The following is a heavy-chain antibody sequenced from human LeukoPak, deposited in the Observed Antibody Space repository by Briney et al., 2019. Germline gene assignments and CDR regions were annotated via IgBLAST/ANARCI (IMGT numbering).Heavy chain of an antibody. Sequence: GGSLRLSCAASGFTFSSYSMNWVRQAPGKGLEWVSSISSSSSYIYYADSVKGRFTISRDNAKNSLYLQMNSLRAEDTAVYYCARESGTVVTSYYYYYMDVWGKGTTVTVSS. J-gene: IGHJ6*03. D-gene: IGHD4-23*01. CDR3: ARESGTVVTSYYYYYMDV. CDR1: GFTFSSYS. CDR2: ISSSSSYI. V-gene: IGHV3-21*01.